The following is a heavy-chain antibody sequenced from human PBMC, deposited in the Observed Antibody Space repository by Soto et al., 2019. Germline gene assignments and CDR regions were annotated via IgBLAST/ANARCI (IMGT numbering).Heavy chain of an antibody. V-gene: IGHV4-59*01. Sequence: CTVSGGSISSSYWSWIRQPPGKGLEWIGYIYYSGSTNYNPSLKSRVTISVDTSKNQFSLKLSSVTAADTAVYYCARARGYSYGTDFDYWGQGTLVTVSS. CDR1: GGSISSSY. J-gene: IGHJ4*02. CDR3: ARARGYSYGTDFDY. D-gene: IGHD5-18*01. CDR2: IYYSGST.